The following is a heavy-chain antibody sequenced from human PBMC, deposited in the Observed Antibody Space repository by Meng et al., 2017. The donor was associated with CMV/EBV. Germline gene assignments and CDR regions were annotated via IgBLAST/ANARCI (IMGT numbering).Heavy chain of an antibody. CDR3: ARVFFGVVSGFDY. Sequence: SETLSLTCTVSGGSISSSSYYWGWIRQPPGKGLEWIGSIYYSGSTYYNPSLKSRVTISVDTSKNQFSLKLSSVTAADTAVYYCARVFFGVVSGFDYWGQGTLVTVSS. V-gene: IGHV4-39*07. CDR2: IYYSGST. J-gene: IGHJ4*02. D-gene: IGHD3-3*01. CDR1: GGSISSSSYY.